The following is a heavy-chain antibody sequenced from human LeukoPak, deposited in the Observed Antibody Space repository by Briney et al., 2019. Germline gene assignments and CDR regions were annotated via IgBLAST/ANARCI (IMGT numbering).Heavy chain of an antibody. D-gene: IGHD2-2*01. V-gene: IGHV1-8*01. CDR3: ARVLSYCSSTSCSPYYGMDV. CDR1: GYTFTSYG. J-gene: IGHJ6*02. Sequence: ASVKVSCKASGYTFTSYGINWVRQATGQGLEWMGWMNPNSGNTGYAQKFQGRVTMTRNTSISTAYMELSSLRSEDTAVYYCARVLSYCSSTSCSPYYGMDVWGQGTTVTVSS. CDR2: MNPNSGNT.